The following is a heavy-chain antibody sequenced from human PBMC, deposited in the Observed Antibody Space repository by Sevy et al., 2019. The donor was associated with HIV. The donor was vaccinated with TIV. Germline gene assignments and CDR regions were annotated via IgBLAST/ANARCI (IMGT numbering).Heavy chain of an antibody. D-gene: IGHD5-18*01. V-gene: IGHV4-38-2*02. CDR1: GYSISSGYY. CDR2: IYHSGST. J-gene: IGHJ6*02. CDR3: ARVAAVGYSYDEYGMDV. Sequence: QSQTLSLTCTVSGYSISSGYYWGWIRQPPGKGLEWIGSIYHSGSTYYNPSLKSRVTISVDTSKNQFSLKLSSVTAADTAVYYCARVAAVGYSYDEYGMDVWGQGTTVTVSS.